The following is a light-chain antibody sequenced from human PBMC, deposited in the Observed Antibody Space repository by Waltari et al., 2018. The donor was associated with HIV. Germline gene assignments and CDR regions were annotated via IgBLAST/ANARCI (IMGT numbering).Light chain of an antibody. CDR3: QQYIGSPRT. Sequence: EIALTQSPGTLSLSPGESATLSCRASQTISSTYLAWYQQKPCQAPRLLIYGASSRATGIPDRFSGSGSGTDFTLTISSLEPEDCAVYYCQQYIGSPRTFGQGTKVELK. V-gene: IGKV3-20*01. J-gene: IGKJ1*01. CDR2: GAS. CDR1: QTISSTY.